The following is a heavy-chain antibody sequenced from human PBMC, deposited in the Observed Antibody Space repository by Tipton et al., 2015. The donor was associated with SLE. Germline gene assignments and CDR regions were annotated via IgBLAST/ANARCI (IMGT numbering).Heavy chain of an antibody. Sequence: SLRLSCAASGFTFSSYAMHWVRQAPGKGLEWVAVISYDGSNKYYADSVKGRFTISRDNSKNTLYLQMNSLRAGDTAVYYCARGRDMGGGWYDSYYYMDVWGKGTTVTVSS. CDR3: ARGRDMGGGWYDSYYYMDV. D-gene: IGHD6-19*01. V-gene: IGHV3-30-3*01. CDR1: GFTFSSYA. CDR2: ISYDGSNK. J-gene: IGHJ6*03.